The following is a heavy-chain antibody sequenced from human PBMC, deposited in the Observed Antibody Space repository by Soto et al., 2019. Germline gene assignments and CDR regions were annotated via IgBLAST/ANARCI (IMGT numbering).Heavy chain of an antibody. CDR1: GGTFSSYA. D-gene: IGHD3-3*01. CDR3: ARGGSGVYYDFWSGYYAFDY. J-gene: IGHJ4*02. V-gene: IGHV1-69*06. CDR2: IIPIFGTA. Sequence: SVKVSCKASGGTFSSYAISWVRQAPGQGLEWMGGIIPIFGTANYAQKFQGRVTITADKSTSTAYMELSSLRSEDTAVYYCARGGSGVYYDFWSGYYAFDYWGQGTLVTVSS.